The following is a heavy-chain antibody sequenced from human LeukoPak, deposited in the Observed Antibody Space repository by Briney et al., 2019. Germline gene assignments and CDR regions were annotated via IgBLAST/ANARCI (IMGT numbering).Heavy chain of an antibody. Sequence: PGGSLRLSCAASGFTFSRYWMSWVRQAPGKGLEWVANIKQDGSEKYYVDSVKGRFTISRDNAKNSLYLQMNSLRAEDTAVYHCARFRGSYFDYWGQGTLVTVSS. D-gene: IGHD1-26*01. CDR3: ARFRGSYFDY. J-gene: IGHJ4*02. CDR2: IKQDGSEK. V-gene: IGHV3-7*04. CDR1: GFTFSRYW.